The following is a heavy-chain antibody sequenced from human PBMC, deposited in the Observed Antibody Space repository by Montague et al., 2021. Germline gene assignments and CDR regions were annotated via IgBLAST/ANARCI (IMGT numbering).Heavy chain of an antibody. D-gene: IGHD5-24*01. V-gene: IGHV4-59*12. J-gene: IGHJ3*02. CDR3: ARDATTDGFDI. Sequence: SETLSLTCTVSGGSISNYFWTWIRQPPGKGLEWIGFIFYSGRTNFNPSLKSRVTISLDTSKNQFSLNLSSVTATDTAVYYCARDATTDGFDIWGQGTMVTVSS. CDR2: IFYSGRT. CDR1: GGSISNYF.